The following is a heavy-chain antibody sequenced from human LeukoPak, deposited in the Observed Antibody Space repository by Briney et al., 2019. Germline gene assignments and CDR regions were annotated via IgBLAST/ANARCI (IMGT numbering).Heavy chain of an antibody. CDR3: ARENLVGDAFDI. V-gene: IGHV3-7*01. CDR1: GFTFSSYA. J-gene: IGHJ3*02. CDR2: IKQDGSEK. Sequence: PGGSLRLSCAASGFTFSSYAMSWVRQAPGKGLEWVANIKQDGSEKYYVDSVKGRFTISRDNAKNSLYLQMNSLRAEDTAVYYCARENLVGDAFDIWGQGTMVTVSS.